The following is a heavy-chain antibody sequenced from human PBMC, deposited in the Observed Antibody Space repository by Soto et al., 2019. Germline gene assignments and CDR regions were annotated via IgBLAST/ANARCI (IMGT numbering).Heavy chain of an antibody. D-gene: IGHD3-10*01. CDR2: ISGSGGST. J-gene: IGHJ4*02. Sequence: EVQLLESGGGLVQPGGSLRLSCAASGFTFSSYGMSWVRQAPGKGLEWVSSISGSGGSTYYADSVKGRFTISRDNSNNTLYLQMSSLRAEDTAVYYCANRNDYGSGSYFPFDHWGQGTLVTVSS. V-gene: IGHV3-23*01. CDR3: ANRNDYGSGSYFPFDH. CDR1: GFTFSSYG.